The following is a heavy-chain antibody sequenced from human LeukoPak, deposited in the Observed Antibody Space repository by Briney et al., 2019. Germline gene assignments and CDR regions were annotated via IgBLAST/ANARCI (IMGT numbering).Heavy chain of an antibody. D-gene: IGHD5-12*01. CDR2: IGYDRNSK. CDR1: GFTFSSYG. J-gene: IGHJ4*02. V-gene: IGHV3-30*02. CDR3: AKNRRASGGYAGAFDY. Sequence: GGSLRLSCAAYGFTFSSYGILWVRQAPGKGLEWVAFIGYDRNSKHYADSVKGRFTISGDNSKNTLYLQMNSLRTEDTAVYYCAKNRRASGGYAGAFDYWGQGTLVTVSS.